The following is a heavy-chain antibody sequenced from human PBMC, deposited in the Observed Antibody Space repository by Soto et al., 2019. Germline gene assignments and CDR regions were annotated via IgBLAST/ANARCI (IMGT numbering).Heavy chain of an antibody. D-gene: IGHD2-2*01. CDR1: GYTFTSYG. CDR2: ISAYNGNT. CDR3: ARFGVPAAMGDYYYGMDV. Sequence: ASVKVSCKASGYTFTSYGISWVRQAPGQGLEWMGWISAYNGNTNYAQKLQGRVTMTTDTSTSTAYMELRSLRSDDTAVYYCARFGVPAAMGDYYYGMDVWGQGTTVTVSS. J-gene: IGHJ6*02. V-gene: IGHV1-18*01.